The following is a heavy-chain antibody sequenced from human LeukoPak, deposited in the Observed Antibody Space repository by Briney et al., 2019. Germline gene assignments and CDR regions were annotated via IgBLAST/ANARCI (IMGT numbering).Heavy chain of an antibody. D-gene: IGHD5-12*01. Sequence: SVKVSCKASGGTFSSYATSWVRQAPGQGLEWMGGIIPIFGTANYAQKFQGRVTITADKSTSTAYMVLSSLRSEDTAVYYCARFWAEYSGYDTNYYYYGMDVWGKGTTVTVSS. V-gene: IGHV1-69*06. CDR3: ARFWAEYSGYDTNYYYYGMDV. J-gene: IGHJ6*04. CDR1: GGTFSSYA. CDR2: IIPIFGTA.